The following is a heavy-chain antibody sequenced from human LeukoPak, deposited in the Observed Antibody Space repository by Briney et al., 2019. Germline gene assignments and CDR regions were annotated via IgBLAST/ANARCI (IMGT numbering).Heavy chain of an antibody. CDR2: TSGSGGST. J-gene: IGHJ4*02. V-gene: IGHV3-23*01. Sequence: GGSLRLSCAASGFTFSSYAMSWVRQVPGKGLEWVSATSGSGGSTYYADSVKGRFTISRDNSKNTLYLQMNSLRAEDTAVYYCAKDGSRYCSGGSCSVDYWGQGTLVTVSS. CDR1: GFTFSSYA. D-gene: IGHD2-15*01. CDR3: AKDGSRYCSGGSCSVDY.